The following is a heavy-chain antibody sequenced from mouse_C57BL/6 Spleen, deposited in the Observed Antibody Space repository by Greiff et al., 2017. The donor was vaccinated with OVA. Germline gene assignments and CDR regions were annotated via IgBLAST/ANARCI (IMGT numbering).Heavy chain of an antibody. CDR3: ARIYGSSYRYAMDY. Sequence: VQLQQPGAELVKPGASVKLSCKASGYTFTSYWMHWVKQRPGQGLEWIGMIHPNSGSTNYNEKFKSKATLTVDKSSSTAYMQLSSLTSEDSAVYYCARIYGSSYRYAMDYWGQGTSVTFSS. V-gene: IGHV1-64*01. D-gene: IGHD1-1*01. J-gene: IGHJ4*01. CDR1: GYTFTSYW. CDR2: IHPNSGST.